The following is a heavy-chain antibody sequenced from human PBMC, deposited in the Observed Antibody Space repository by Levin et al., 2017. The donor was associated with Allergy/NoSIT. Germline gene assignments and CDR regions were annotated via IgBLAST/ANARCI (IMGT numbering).Heavy chain of an antibody. CDR1: GFNFNGSP. V-gene: IGHV3-73*01. CDR3: TSQKLGTAAFNI. Sequence: PGGSLRLSCAASGFNFNGSPVHWVRQASGRGLEWVGRIRSKSDSYATSYAASVKGRFAISRDDSKNTASLQVNSLKIEDTAVYYCTSQKLGTAAFNIWGHGTMVTVSS. J-gene: IGHJ3*02. D-gene: IGHD1-7*01. CDR2: IRSKSDSYAT.